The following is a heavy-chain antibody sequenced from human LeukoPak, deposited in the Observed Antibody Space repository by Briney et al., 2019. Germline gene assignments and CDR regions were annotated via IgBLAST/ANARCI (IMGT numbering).Heavy chain of an antibody. CDR2: ISAYNGNK. Sequence: ASVKVSCKTSGYTFTNYGISWVRQAPGQGLEWMGWISAYNGNKKYAQKLQDRVTMITDTSTNIGYMELRSLGSDDTAVYYCARVGGGYCSSSSCYCDYWGQGTLVTVSS. CDR3: ARVGGGYCSSSSCYCDY. V-gene: IGHV1-18*01. J-gene: IGHJ4*02. CDR1: GYTFTNYG. D-gene: IGHD2-2*01.